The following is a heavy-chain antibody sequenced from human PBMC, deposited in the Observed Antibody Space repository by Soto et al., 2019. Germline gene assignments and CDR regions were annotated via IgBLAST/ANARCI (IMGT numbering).Heavy chain of an antibody. CDR2: IVPVFETT. CDR1: GGTFDSFA. J-gene: IGHJ6*02. Sequence: GASVKVSCKASGGTFDSFAISWVRQAPGQGLEWLGGIVPVFETTDYAQKFQDRVTITADGSTDTALYYCARTRSFTLGFYYDGMDVWGQGTTVTVSS. V-gene: IGHV1-69*13. CDR3: GMDV. D-gene: IGHD3-10*01.